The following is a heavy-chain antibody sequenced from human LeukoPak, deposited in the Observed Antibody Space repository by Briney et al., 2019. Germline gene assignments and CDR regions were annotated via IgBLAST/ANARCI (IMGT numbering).Heavy chain of an antibody. CDR1: GYTFTSYD. V-gene: IGHV1-8*01. Sequence: ASVKVSCKASGYTFTSYDINWVRQATGQGLEWMGWMNPNSGNTGYAQKFQGRVTMTRNTSISTAYMELGSLRSEDTAVYYCARAQYSGYELDYWGQGTLVTVSS. CDR2: MNPNSGNT. CDR3: ARAQYSGYELDY. D-gene: IGHD5-12*01. J-gene: IGHJ4*02.